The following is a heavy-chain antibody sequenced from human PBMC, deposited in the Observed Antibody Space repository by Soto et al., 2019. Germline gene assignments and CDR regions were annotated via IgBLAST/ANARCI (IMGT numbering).Heavy chain of an antibody. J-gene: IGHJ4*02. CDR3: ARVASSSGWYWYFDY. V-gene: IGHV3-13*01. CDR1: GFTFSSYD. D-gene: IGHD6-19*01. Sequence: PGGSLRLSCAASGFTFSSYDMHWVRQATGKGLEWVSAIGTAGDTYYPGSVKGRFTISRENAKNSLYLQMNSLRAEDTAVYYCARVASSSGWYWYFDYWGQGTLVTVSS. CDR2: IGTAGDT.